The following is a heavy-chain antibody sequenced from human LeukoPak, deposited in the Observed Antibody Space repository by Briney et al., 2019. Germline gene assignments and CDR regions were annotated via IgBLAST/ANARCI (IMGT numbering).Heavy chain of an antibody. Sequence: PGGSLRLSCAASGFTFSSYEMNWVRQAPGKGLEWVSYISSSGSTIYYADSVKGRFTISRDNAKNSLYLQMNSLRAEDTAVYYCARDLGYYDTSGYLRGAEYFQHWGQGTLVTVSS. CDR2: ISSSGSTI. CDR1: GFTFSSYE. J-gene: IGHJ1*01. CDR3: ARDLGYYDTSGYLRGAEYFQH. D-gene: IGHD3-22*01. V-gene: IGHV3-48*03.